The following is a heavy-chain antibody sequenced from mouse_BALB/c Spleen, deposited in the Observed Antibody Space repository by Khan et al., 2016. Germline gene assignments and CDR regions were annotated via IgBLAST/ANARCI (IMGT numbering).Heavy chain of an antibody. V-gene: IGHV1-74*01. J-gene: IGHJ4*01. D-gene: IGHD3-1*01. CDR2: IHPSDSET. Sequence: QVQLQQPGAELVRPGASVKLSCKASGYSFTSYWMNWVKQRPGQGLEWIGMIHPSDSETTLTQKFKDKATLTVDKSSSTTYMQLSSPTSEDSAVYYCARSGYGHHPYYAMDDWGQGTSVTVSS. CDR1: GYSFTSYW. CDR3: ARSGYGHHPYYAMDD.